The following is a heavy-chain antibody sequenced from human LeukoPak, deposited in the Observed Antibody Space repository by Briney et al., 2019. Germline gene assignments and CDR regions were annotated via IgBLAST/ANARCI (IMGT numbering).Heavy chain of an antibody. J-gene: IGHJ4*02. D-gene: IGHD6-13*01. Sequence: ASVKVSCKASGYTFTGYYMHWVRQAPGQGLEWTGWINPNSGGTNYAQKFQGRVTMTRDTSISTAYMELSRLRSDDTAVYYCARSRGRAAAGNFDYWGQGTLVTVSS. CDR2: INPNSGGT. CDR1: GYTFTGYY. V-gene: IGHV1-2*02. CDR3: ARSRGRAAAGNFDY.